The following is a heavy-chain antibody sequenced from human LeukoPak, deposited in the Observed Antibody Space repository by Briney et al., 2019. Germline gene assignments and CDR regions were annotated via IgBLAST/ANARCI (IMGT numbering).Heavy chain of an antibody. CDR2: IWYDGSKT. CDR1: GFTFSTYG. V-gene: IGHV3-33*01. J-gene: IGHJ4*02. Sequence: GSLRLSCVASGFTFSTYGMHWVRQAPGKGLEWVAVIWYDGSKTYYAESVKGRFTISRDNANNVLYLQMDSLTAEDTALYFCARRGYNYAFDYWGQGSLVTVSS. D-gene: IGHD5-18*01. CDR3: ARRGYNYAFDY.